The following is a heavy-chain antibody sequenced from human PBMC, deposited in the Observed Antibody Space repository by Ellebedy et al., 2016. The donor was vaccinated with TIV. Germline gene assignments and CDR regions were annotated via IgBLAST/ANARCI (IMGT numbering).Heavy chain of an antibody. CDR3: VRGGGALDF. Sequence: GGSLRLXCAASGFTFSGYWMSWVRQAPGKGLEWVANIKSDGSDKYYVDSVKGRFTISRGNAKNSLYLQINSLRAEDTAVYYCVRGGGALDFWGQGTLVTVSS. J-gene: IGHJ4*02. V-gene: IGHV3-7*01. D-gene: IGHD3-16*01. CDR2: IKSDGSDK. CDR1: GFTFSGYW.